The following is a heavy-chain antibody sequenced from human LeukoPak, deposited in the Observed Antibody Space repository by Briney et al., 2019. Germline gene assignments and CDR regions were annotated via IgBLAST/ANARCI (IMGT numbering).Heavy chain of an antibody. CDR2: IIPVFGTG. CDR3: AGGIDSSGYSHADYFDS. Sequence: SVKVSCKASGGTFSTYGLSWVRQAPGQGREWMGGIIPVFGTGTYAQKFQGRVTITADESTSTAYFDLSSLRSEDTAVYYCAGGIDSSGYSHADYFDSWGQGTLVTVSS. D-gene: IGHD3-22*01. CDR1: GGTFSTYG. J-gene: IGHJ4*02. V-gene: IGHV1-69*13.